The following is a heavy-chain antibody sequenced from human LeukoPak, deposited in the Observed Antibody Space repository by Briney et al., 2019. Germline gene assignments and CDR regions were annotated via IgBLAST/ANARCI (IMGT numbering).Heavy chain of an antibody. Sequence: SQTLSLTCTVSGGSISSGGYYWSWIRQHPGKGLEWIGYIYYSGSTYYNPSLKSRVTISVDTSKNQFSLKLSSVTAADTAVYYCARIVKDPSGYSSSWYPDLFDYWGQGTLVTVSS. V-gene: IGHV4-31*03. CDR2: IYYSGST. CDR3: ARIVKDPSGYSSSWYPDLFDY. J-gene: IGHJ4*02. D-gene: IGHD6-13*01. CDR1: GGSISSGGYY.